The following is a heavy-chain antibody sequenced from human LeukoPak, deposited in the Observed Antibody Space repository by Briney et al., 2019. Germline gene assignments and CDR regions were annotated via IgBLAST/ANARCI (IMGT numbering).Heavy chain of an antibody. CDR2: IYYSGST. D-gene: IGHD5-18*01. CDR1: GGSFSSGSYY. CDR3: ARGGSYGFPFYFDY. Sequence: SETLSLTCTVSGGSFSSGSYYWSWIRQPPGKGLEWIGYIYYSGSTNYNPSLKSRVTISVDTSKNQFSLKLSSVTAADTAVYYCARGGSYGFPFYFDYWGQGTLVTVSS. J-gene: IGHJ4*02. V-gene: IGHV4-61*01.